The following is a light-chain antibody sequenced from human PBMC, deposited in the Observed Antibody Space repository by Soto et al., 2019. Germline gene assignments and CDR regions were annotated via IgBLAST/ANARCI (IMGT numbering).Light chain of an antibody. V-gene: IGLV4-69*01. CDR2: LNSDGSH. J-gene: IGLJ2*01. Sequence: QLVLTQSPSASASLGASVKLTCTLSSGHSNYAIAWHQQQSEKGPRYLMKLNSDGSHSKGDGIPDRFSGSSSGAERYLTIYSLQSEDEADYYCQTWGSGSVVFGGGTKLTVL. CDR3: QTWGSGSVV. CDR1: SGHSNYA.